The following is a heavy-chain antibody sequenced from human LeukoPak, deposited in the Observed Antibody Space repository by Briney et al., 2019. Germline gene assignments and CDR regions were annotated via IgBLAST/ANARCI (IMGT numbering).Heavy chain of an antibody. D-gene: IGHD2/OR15-2a*01. CDR1: GYTFTGYY. J-gene: IGHJ6*02. Sequence: ASVKVSCKASGYTFTGYYMHWVRQAPGQGLEWMGWINPNSGGTNYAQKFQGRVTMTRDTSISTAYMELSRLRSDDTAVYYCARNNITPPVDYYYGMDVWGQGTTVTVSS. CDR3: ARNNITPPVDYYYGMDV. V-gene: IGHV1-2*02. CDR2: INPNSGGT.